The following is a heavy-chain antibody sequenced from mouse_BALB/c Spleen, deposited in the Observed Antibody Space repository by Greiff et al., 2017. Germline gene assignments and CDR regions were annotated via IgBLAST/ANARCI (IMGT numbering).Heavy chain of an antibody. CDR2: ISYSGST. D-gene: IGHD1-1*01. Sequence: EVKLQESGPGLVKPSQSLSLTCTVTGYSITSDYAWNWIRQFPGNKLEWMGYISYSGSTSYNPSLKSRISITRDTSKNQFFLQLNSVTTEDTATYYCARSLGSKNYWYFDVWGAGTTVTVSS. J-gene: IGHJ1*01. CDR1: GYSITSDYA. CDR3: ARSLGSKNYWYFDV. V-gene: IGHV3-2*02.